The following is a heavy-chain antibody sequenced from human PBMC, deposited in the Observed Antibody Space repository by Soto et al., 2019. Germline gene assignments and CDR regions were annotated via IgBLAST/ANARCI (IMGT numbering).Heavy chain of an antibody. CDR1: GGSFRGYF. CDR3: ARGLAPTIFGTVPTPNWFDP. Sequence: PSETLSLTCAVYGGSFRGYFWSWLRQPPGKGLEWLAEVNDRGSRNYNPSLRGRLTISLDTSKNLFSLRLSSVTSADTAVYYCARGLAPTIFGTVPTPNWFDPWGQGTLVTVSS. V-gene: IGHV4-34*01. D-gene: IGHD3-3*01. CDR2: VNDRGSR. J-gene: IGHJ5*02.